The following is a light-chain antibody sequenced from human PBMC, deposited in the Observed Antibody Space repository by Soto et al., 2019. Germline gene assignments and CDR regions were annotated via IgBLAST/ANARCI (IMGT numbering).Light chain of an antibody. J-gene: IGKJ5*01. Sequence: DIQMTQSPSSLFASVGDRVTITSQATQDINSYLNGYQQKPGKAPNLLIYDASNLEIGVPSRFSGSGSGTHFTFTISSLQTEDIGTYYCQQYDILPITFGRGTRLEIK. CDR1: QDINSY. CDR2: DAS. CDR3: QQYDILPIT. V-gene: IGKV1-33*01.